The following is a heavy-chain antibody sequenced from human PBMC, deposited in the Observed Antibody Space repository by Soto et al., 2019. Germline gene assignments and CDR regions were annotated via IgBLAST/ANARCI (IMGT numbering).Heavy chain of an antibody. J-gene: IGHJ4*02. D-gene: IGHD6-6*01. CDR2: INPNTGGT. CDR3: ARDFSSSADGFDS. CDR1: GYTFTDNY. Sequence: ASVKVSCKASGYTFTDNYIHWVRQAPGHGLEWMGWINPNTGGTNYAQKFQGRVTMTRDTSITTAYMELSRLRSDDTAMYYCARDFSSSADGFDSWGQGTLVTVSS. V-gene: IGHV1-2*02.